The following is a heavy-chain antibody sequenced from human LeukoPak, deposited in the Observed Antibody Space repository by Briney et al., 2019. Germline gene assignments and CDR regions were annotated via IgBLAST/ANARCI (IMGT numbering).Heavy chain of an antibody. D-gene: IGHD3-3*01. CDR1: GGSISSDY. J-gene: IGHJ5*02. V-gene: IGHV4-4*09. Sequence: SETLSLTCIVSGGSISSDYWSWIRQPPGKGLEWIAYIYSSGSTNYNNYNPSLKSRATISVDTPKNQFSLKLSSVTDADTAVYYCARQTSGGWSGPTRLFDPWGQGILVTVSS. CDR2: IYSSGSTNYN. CDR3: ARQTSGGWSGPTRLFDP.